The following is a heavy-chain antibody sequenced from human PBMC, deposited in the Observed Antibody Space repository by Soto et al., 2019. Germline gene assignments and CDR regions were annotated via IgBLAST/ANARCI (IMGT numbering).Heavy chain of an antibody. V-gene: IGHV3-33*01. CDR3: ASTLENYSNYDYDQYGMDV. Sequence: QVQLVESGGGVVQPGRSLRLSCAASGFTFSSYGMHWVRQAPGKGLEWVAVIWYDGSNKYYADSVKGRFTISRDNSKNTLYLQMNSLRAEDTAVYYCASTLENYSNYDYDQYGMDVWGQGTTVTVSS. J-gene: IGHJ6*02. CDR2: IWYDGSNK. D-gene: IGHD4-4*01. CDR1: GFTFSSYG.